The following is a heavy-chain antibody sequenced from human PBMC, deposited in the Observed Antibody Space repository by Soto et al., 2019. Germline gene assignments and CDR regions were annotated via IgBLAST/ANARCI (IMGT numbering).Heavy chain of an antibody. V-gene: IGHV2-5*02. Sequence: QITLKESGPTLVKPTQTLTLTCTFSGFSLSTSGVGVGWIRQPPGKALELIALIYWDDDKRYSPSLKSRLTITKDTSKNQVVLTMTNMDPMDTATYYCAHNGVRQFRDFSYRRFEFCGQGKLVTVSS. CDR3: AHNGVRQFRDFSYRRFEF. CDR2: IYWDDDK. D-gene: IGHD2-2*02. CDR1: GFSLSTSGVG. J-gene: IGHJ4*02.